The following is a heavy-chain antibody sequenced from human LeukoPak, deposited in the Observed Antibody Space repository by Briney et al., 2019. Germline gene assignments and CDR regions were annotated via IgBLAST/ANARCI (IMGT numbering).Heavy chain of an antibody. CDR2: INHSGST. J-gene: IGHJ5*02. V-gene: IGHV4-34*01. CDR3: ARGRRGYGSGSYYYWFDP. Sequence: SETLSLTCAVDGGSFSGYYWSWIRQPPGKGREWIGEINHSGSTNYNPSLKSRVTISVDTSKNQFSLKLSSVTAADTAVYYCARGRRGYGSGSYYYWFDPWGQGTLVTVSS. D-gene: IGHD3-10*01. CDR1: GGSFSGYY.